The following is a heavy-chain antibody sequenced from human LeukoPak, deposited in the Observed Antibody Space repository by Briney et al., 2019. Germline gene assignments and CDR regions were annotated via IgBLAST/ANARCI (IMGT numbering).Heavy chain of an antibody. V-gene: IGHV3-7*01. CDR3: ARDENYGDYGLIDY. J-gene: IGHJ4*02. CDR1: GFTFSSYW. Sequence: AGGSLRLSCAASGFTFSSYWMSWVRQAPGKGLEWVANIKQDGSEKYYVDSVKGRFTISRDSAKNSLYLQMNSLRAEDTAVYYCARDENYGDYGLIDYWGQGTLVTVSS. D-gene: IGHD4-17*01. CDR2: IKQDGSEK.